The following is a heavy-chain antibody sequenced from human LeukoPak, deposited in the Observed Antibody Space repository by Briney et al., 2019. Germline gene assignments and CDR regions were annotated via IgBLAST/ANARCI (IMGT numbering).Heavy chain of an antibody. V-gene: IGHV3-30*03. J-gene: IGHJ4*02. CDR2: IAQDGSNK. D-gene: IGHD1-7*01. CDR1: EFTVSSNY. Sequence: PGGSLRLSCAASEFTVSSNYMSWVRQVPGKGLEWVALIAQDGSNKYYADSVKGRFTISRDNYRSILYLQMNSLRPEDTAVYSCARSFFQWNYGSCLDSWGQGTLVTVSS. CDR3: ARSFFQWNYGSCLDS.